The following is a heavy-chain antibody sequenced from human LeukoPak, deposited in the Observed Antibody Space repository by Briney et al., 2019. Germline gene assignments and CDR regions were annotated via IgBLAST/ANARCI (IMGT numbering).Heavy chain of an antibody. V-gene: IGHV4-30-2*01. Sequence: SETLSLTCAVSGGSISSGGYSWSWIRQPPGKGLEWIGYIYHSGSTYYNPSLKSRVTISVDRSKNQFSLKLSSVTAADTAVYYCARMEGMVRGVIPYWGQGTLVTVSS. D-gene: IGHD3-10*01. CDR1: GGSISSGGYS. CDR3: ARMEGMVRGVIPY. CDR2: IYHSGST. J-gene: IGHJ4*02.